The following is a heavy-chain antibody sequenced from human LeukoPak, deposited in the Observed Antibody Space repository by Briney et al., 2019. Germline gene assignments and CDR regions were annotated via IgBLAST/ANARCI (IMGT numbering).Heavy chain of an antibody. D-gene: IGHD5-18*01. V-gene: IGHV3-74*03. CDR1: GFTFSSYW. Sequence: GGSLRLSCAASGFTFSSYWMHWARQAPGKGLVWVSRINSDGSSTTYADSVKGRFTISRDNSKNTLYLQMNSLRAEDTAVYYCAKRGYSYEFDYWGQGTLVTVSS. J-gene: IGHJ4*02. CDR2: INSDGSST. CDR3: AKRGYSYEFDY.